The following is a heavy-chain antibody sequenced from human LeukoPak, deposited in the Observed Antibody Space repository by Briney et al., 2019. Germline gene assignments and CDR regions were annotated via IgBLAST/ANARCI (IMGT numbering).Heavy chain of an antibody. Sequence: GRSLRLSCAASGFTFDDNAMHWVRQAPGKGLEWVSGISWNSGSIGYADSVKGRFTISRDNAKNSLYLQMNSLRAEDMALYYCAKGVATITSLNWYFDLWGRGTLVTVSS. CDR3: AKGVATITSLNWYFDL. CDR2: ISWNSGSI. V-gene: IGHV3-9*03. CDR1: GFTFDDNA. J-gene: IGHJ2*01. D-gene: IGHD5-12*01.